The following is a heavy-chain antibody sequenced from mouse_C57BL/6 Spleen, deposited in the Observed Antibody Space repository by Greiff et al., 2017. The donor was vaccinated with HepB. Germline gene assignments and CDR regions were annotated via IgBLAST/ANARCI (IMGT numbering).Heavy chain of an antibody. CDR2: IDPENGDT. D-gene: IGHD1-1*01. Sequence: VQLKQSGAELVRPGASVKLSCTASGFNIKDDYMHWVKQRPEQGLEWIGWIDPENGDTEYASKFQGKATITADTSSNTAYLQLSSLTSEDTAVYYCTTESNYYGSSHWGQGTTLTVSS. J-gene: IGHJ2*01. V-gene: IGHV14-4*01. CDR3: TTESNYYGSSH. CDR1: GFNIKDDY.